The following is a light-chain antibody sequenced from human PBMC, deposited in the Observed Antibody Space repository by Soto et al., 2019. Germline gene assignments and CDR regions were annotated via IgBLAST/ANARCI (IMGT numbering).Light chain of an antibody. J-gene: IGLJ1*01. CDR2: DVS. CDR1: SSDVGGYNY. CDR3: SSYTSSSTYV. V-gene: IGLV2-14*01. Sequence: QSALTQPASVSGSPGQSITLSCTGTSSDVGGYNYVSWYQQHPGKAPKLMIYDVSNRPSGVSNRFSGSKSGNTASLTISGLQAEDEDDYYCSSYTSSSTYVFGTGTKLTVL.